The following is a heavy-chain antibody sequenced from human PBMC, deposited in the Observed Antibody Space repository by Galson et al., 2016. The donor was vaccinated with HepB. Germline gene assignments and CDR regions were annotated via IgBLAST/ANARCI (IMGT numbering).Heavy chain of an antibody. D-gene: IGHD6-19*01. Sequence: SLRLSCAGSGFTFSSFGLHWVRRAPGRGLDWVAVISHNGNYKYNADAVKGRFTISRDYSKTTVYMQMNSLRAEDTAVYYCAKDPSRLLEAGRLDSWGQGTLVAVSS. CDR2: ISHNGNYK. J-gene: IGHJ4*02. V-gene: IGHV3-30*18. CDR1: GFTFSSFG. CDR3: AKDPSRLLEAGRLDS.